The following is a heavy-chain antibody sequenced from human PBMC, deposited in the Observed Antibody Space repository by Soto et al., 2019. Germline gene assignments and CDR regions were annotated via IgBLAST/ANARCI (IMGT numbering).Heavy chain of an antibody. Sequence: QAQLVESGGCVVQPGRSLRLSCAASGFAFSSYGMHWVRQAPGTGLEWVAVISYDGSLQHYADSVKGRFTISRDNSKNMVRLQMSSLRAEDTAVYYCVSDRGYGHASVPYSWGQGTLVSVSS. CDR2: ISYDGSLQ. CDR1: GFAFSSYG. D-gene: IGHD5-18*01. V-gene: IGHV3-30*03. CDR3: VSDRGYGHASVPYS. J-gene: IGHJ4*02.